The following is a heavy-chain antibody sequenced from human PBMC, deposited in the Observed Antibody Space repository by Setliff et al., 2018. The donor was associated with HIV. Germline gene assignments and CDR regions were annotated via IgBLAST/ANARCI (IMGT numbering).Heavy chain of an antibody. J-gene: IGHJ3*02. CDR1: GDFFSSDYY. CDR3: VRVFDRWLLDAFDI. Sequence: PSETLSLTCTVSGDFFSSDYYWGWIRQPPGKGLEWIGSFYYSGVTNYSPSLKSRVTISVDTSKNHVSLRLNSVTAADTAVYYCVRVFDRWLLDAFDIWGQGTMVTVSS. V-gene: IGHV4-38-2*02. D-gene: IGHD2-15*01. CDR2: FYYSGVT.